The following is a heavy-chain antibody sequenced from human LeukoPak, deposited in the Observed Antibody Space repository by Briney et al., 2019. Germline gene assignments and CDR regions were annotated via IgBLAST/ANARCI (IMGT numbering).Heavy chain of an antibody. CDR3: AKRGYCSGGSCYHYFDY. Sequence: PGGSLRLSCAASGFTFSSYGMTWVRQAPGKGLEWVSGISGNGGSTYYADSVKGRFTISRDNSKNTLYLQMNSLRAEDTAVYYCAKRGYCSGGSCYHYFDYWGQGTLVTVSS. CDR1: GFTFSSYG. V-gene: IGHV3-23*01. D-gene: IGHD2-15*01. J-gene: IGHJ4*02. CDR2: ISGNGGST.